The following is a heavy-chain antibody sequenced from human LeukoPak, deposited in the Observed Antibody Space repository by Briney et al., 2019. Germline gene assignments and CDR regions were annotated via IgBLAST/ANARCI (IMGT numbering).Heavy chain of an antibody. CDR2: ISYDGSNK. D-gene: IGHD6-19*01. V-gene: IGHV3-30*19. CDR1: GFTFSSYG. Sequence: GGSLRLSCAASGFTFSSYGMHWVRQAPGKGLEWVAVISYDGSNKYYADSVKGRFTISRDNSKNTLYLQMNSLRAEDTAVYYCARERSSGWYGDGMDVWGQGTTVTVSS. J-gene: IGHJ6*02. CDR3: ARERSSGWYGDGMDV.